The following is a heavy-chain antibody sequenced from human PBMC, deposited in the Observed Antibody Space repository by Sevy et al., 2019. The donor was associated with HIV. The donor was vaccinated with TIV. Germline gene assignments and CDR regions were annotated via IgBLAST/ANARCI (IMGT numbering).Heavy chain of an antibody. CDR1: GFTFFSHV. D-gene: IGHD6-13*01. J-gene: IGHJ3*01. CDR3: ATGTTDSSISWVFDV. CDR2: LSGSGGTT. V-gene: IGHV3-23*01. Sequence: GGSLRLSCAASGFTFFSHVMSWVRQAPGKGLEWVSGLSGSGGTTYYADSVKGRFSISRDNSKNKLYLQMSSLRIEDTALYYCATGTTDSSISWVFDVWGQGTMVTVS.